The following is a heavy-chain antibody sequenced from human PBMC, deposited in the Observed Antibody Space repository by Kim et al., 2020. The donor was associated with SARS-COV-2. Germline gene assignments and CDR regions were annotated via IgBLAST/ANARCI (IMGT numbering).Heavy chain of an antibody. CDR3: ARDRCGGDCYGGFYFDY. J-gene: IGHJ4*02. Sequence: VKGRFTISRDNSKNTLYLQMNSLRAEDTAVYYCARDRCGGDCYGGFYFDYWGQGTLVTVSS. V-gene: IGHV3-30*07. D-gene: IGHD2-21*02.